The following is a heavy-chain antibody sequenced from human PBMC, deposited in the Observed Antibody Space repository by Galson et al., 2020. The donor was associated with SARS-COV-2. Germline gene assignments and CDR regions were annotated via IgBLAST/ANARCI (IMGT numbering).Heavy chain of an antibody. Sequence: ASETLSLTCTVSGDSIGSSLYYWGWIRQPPGKGLEWIGSLFFSGTTSYNPSLKSRVTVSVDTSQNHLSLKMSSVTAADPAVYYCVRGGLSQELYAMAVWGQGTTVTVSS. V-gene: IGHV4-39*07. CDR1: GDSIGSSLYY. CDR3: VRGGLSQELYAMAV. D-gene: IGHD2-8*01. J-gene: IGHJ6*02. CDR2: LFFSGTT.